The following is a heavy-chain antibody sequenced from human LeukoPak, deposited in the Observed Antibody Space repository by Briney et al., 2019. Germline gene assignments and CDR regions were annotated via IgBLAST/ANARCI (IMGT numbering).Heavy chain of an antibody. V-gene: IGHV3-33*08. D-gene: IGHD1-14*01. Sequence: GGSLRLSCAASGLTVSSNYMNWVRQAPGKGLEWVTILWYDGNNKYYADSVKGRFTISRDTSKNTVYLQMNSLRPEDTAVYYCARSQGSTYNPRSGFDYWGQGTLVTVSS. CDR1: GLTVSSNY. J-gene: IGHJ4*02. CDR3: ARSQGSTYNPRSGFDY. CDR2: LWYDGNNK.